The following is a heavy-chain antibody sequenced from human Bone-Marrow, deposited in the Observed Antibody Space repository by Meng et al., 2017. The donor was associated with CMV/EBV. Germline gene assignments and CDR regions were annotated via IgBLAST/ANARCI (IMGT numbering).Heavy chain of an antibody. CDR3: ARDIVVVPAASNWFDP. D-gene: IGHD2-2*01. Sequence: SVKVSCKASGYTFTGYYMHWVRQAPGQGLEWMGGIIPIFGTANYAQKFQGRVTITTDESTSTAYMELSSLRSEDTAVYYCARDIVVVPAASNWFDPWGQGTLVTVSS. J-gene: IGHJ5*02. V-gene: IGHV1-69*05. CDR2: IIPIFGTA. CDR1: GYTFTGYY.